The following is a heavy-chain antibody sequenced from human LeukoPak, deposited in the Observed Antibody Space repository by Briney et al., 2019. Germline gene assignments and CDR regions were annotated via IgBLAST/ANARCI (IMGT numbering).Heavy chain of an antibody. CDR2: ISSSSSYI. V-gene: IGHV3-21*01. CDR1: GFTFSSYS. D-gene: IGHD3-9*01. Sequence: GGSLRLSCAASGFTFSSYSMNWVRQAPGKGLEWVSSISSSSSYIYYADSVKGRFTISRDNAKNSLYLQMNSLRAEDTAVYYCASRLDYDILTGYYMDVWGKGTTVTVSS. CDR3: ASRLDYDILTGYYMDV. J-gene: IGHJ6*04.